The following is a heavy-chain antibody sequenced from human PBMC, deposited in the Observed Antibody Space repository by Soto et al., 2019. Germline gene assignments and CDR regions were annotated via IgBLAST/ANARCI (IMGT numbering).Heavy chain of an antibody. CDR3: AQTLGLAVSGPGRFDL. D-gene: IGHD6-19*01. V-gene: IGHV1-69*12. CDR2: IIPLFGTG. Sequence: QVQLVQPGAEVKKPGSSVKVSCKASGGTFSNYAISWVRQAPGQGLEWMGGIIPLFGTGNYAKKFQGRVTITAAASTSTAHMDLRSLRFEDTAVDYCAQTLGLAVSGPGRFDLWGRGTLVTVSS. CDR1: GGTFSNYA. J-gene: IGHJ2*01.